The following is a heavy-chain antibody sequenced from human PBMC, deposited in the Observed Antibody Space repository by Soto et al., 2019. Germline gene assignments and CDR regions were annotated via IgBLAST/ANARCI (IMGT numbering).Heavy chain of an antibody. Sequence: SQTLSLTCAISGDSVSSNSAAWNWISQSPSRGLEWLGRTYYRSKWYNDYAVSVKSRITINPDTSKNQFSLQLNSVTPEDTAVYYCAREEVEMATKGSYCYGMDVWGQGTTVTVSS. CDR2: TYYRSKWYN. D-gene: IGHD1-26*01. CDR3: AREEVEMATKGSYCYGMDV. V-gene: IGHV6-1*01. J-gene: IGHJ6*02. CDR1: GDSVSSNSAA.